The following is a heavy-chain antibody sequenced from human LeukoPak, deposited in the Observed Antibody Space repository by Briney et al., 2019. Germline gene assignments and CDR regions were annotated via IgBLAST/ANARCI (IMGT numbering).Heavy chain of an antibody. V-gene: IGHV4-59*01. J-gene: IGHJ6*03. CDR1: GGSISSYY. Sequence: SETLSLTCTVSGGSISSYYWSWIRRPPGKGLEWIGYIYYSGSTNYNPSLKSRVTISVDTSKNQFSLKLSSVTAADTAVYYCARVNDDFWSGSMDVWGKGTTVTASS. CDR2: IYYSGST. D-gene: IGHD3-3*01. CDR3: ARVNDDFWSGSMDV.